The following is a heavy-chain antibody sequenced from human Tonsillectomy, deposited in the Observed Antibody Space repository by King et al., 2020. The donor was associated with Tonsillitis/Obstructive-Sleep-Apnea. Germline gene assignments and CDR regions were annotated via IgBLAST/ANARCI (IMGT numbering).Heavy chain of an antibody. V-gene: IGHV3-48*02. CDR2: ISSSSSLI. CDR3: ARDLSGSYPFDY. D-gene: IGHD1-26*01. Sequence: DVQLVEYGGGLVQHGGSLRRSCAASGFTFSSYSMNWVRQAPGKGLEWVSYISSSSSLIYYADSVKGRFTISRDNSKKSLYLQMNSLRDEDTAVYYCARDLSGSYPFDYWGQGTLVTVSS. CDR1: GFTFSSYS. J-gene: IGHJ4*02.